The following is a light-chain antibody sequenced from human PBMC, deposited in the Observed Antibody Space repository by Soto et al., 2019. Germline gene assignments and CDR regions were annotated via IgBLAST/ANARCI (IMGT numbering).Light chain of an antibody. Sequence: QAVVTQEPSLTVSPGGTVTLTCASSTGAVTSGYYPKCFQQKPGQAPRALIYNTSNKHFWTPARFSGSLLGGKAALTLSGVQPEDEAIYYCLLYYGGARGVFGGGTKLTVL. CDR3: LLYYGGARGV. CDR1: TGAVTSGYY. V-gene: IGLV7-43*01. CDR2: NTS. J-gene: IGLJ3*02.